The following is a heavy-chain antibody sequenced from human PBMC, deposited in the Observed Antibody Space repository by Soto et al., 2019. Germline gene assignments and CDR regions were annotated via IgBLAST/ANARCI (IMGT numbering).Heavy chain of an antibody. Sequence: QVQLQESGSGLVKPSETLSLTCTVSGGSISSYYWSWIRQPPGKGLEWIGYIYYSGSTNYNPSLKSRVTISVDTSKNQFSLKLSPVTAADTAVYYCARHYCSSTSCGQDWFDPWGQGTLVTVSS. D-gene: IGHD2-2*01. CDR1: GGSISSYY. V-gene: IGHV4-59*08. CDR3: ARHYCSSTSCGQDWFDP. CDR2: IYYSGST. J-gene: IGHJ5*02.